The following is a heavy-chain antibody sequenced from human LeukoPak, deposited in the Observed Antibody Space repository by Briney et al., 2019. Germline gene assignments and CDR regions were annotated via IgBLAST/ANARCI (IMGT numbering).Heavy chain of an antibody. CDR3: ARARCYRLDY. V-gene: IGHV3-74*01. J-gene: IGHJ4*02. CDR1: ALTFISSW. Sequence: PGGSLRLSCAAVALTFISSWVHRVRQAPGKGLVWVVRINADGSGTDYADSVKGRFTISRDNAQNLLYMQMNSLRAEDTAVYHVARARCYRLDYWVQGALVTVSS. D-gene: IGHD3-10*02. CDR2: INADGSGT.